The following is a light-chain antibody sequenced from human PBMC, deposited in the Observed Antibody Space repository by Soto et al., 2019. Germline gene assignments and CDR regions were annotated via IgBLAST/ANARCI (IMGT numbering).Light chain of an antibody. CDR3: SSYTTTGTQV. Sequence: QSALTQPASVSGSPGQSITLSCTGTTSDVGGFDYVSWYQQHPGKAPKLMIFDVSNRPSGVSDRFSGSKSGNAASLTISGLQAEDEADYYCSSYTTTGTQVFGTGTKATVL. CDR1: TSDVGGFDY. J-gene: IGLJ1*01. CDR2: DVS. V-gene: IGLV2-14*03.